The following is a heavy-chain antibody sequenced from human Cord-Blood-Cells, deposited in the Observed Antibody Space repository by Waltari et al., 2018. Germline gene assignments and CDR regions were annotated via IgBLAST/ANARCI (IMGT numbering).Heavy chain of an antibody. J-gene: IGHJ4*02. CDR2: IYYRGST. Sequence: QLQLQESGPGLVKPSETLSLTCTVSGGSISSSSYYWGWIRQPPGKGLEWIGSIYYRGSTYYNPTLKSRVTISGDTSKNQFSLKLSCVTAADTAVYYCARQGLYYDILTGYYPFDYWGQGTLVTVSS. V-gene: IGHV4-39*01. CDR3: ARQGLYYDILTGYYPFDY. CDR1: GGSISSSSYY. D-gene: IGHD3-9*01.